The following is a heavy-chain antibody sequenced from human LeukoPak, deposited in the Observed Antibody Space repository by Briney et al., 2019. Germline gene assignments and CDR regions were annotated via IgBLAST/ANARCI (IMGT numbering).Heavy chain of an antibody. CDR3: ARDRVLDYYGSGSFDY. D-gene: IGHD3-10*01. J-gene: IGHJ4*02. CDR1: GFTFSSYA. Sequence: PGGSLRLSCAASGFTFSSYAMHWVRQAPGKGLEWVAVISYDGSNKYYADSVKGRFTISRDNSKNTLYLQMNSLRAEDTAVYYCARDRVLDYYGSGSFDYWGQGTLVTVSS. CDR2: ISYDGSNK. V-gene: IGHV3-30*04.